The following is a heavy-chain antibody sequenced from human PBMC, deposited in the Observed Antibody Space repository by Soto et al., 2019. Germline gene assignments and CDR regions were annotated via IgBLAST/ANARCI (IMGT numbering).Heavy chain of an antibody. J-gene: IGHJ4*02. V-gene: IGHV3-23*01. Sequence: GGSLRLSCAASGFTFIRYAMSWVRQAPGKGLEWVSAISGSGGSTYYADSVKGRFTISRDNSKNTLYLQMNSLRAEDTAVYYCAKGSGYDYGLDYFDYWGQGTLVTVSS. CDR3: AKGSGYDYGLDYFDY. D-gene: IGHD5-12*01. CDR2: ISGSGGST. CDR1: GFTFIRYA.